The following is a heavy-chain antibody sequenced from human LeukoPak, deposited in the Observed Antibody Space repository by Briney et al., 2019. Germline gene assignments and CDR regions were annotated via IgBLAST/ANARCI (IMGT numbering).Heavy chain of an antibody. CDR1: GFTISSYW. V-gene: IGHV3-74*03. D-gene: IGHD4-23*01. CDR2: INGDGSST. J-gene: IGHJ4*02. CDR3: AKGGTTVVNY. Sequence: GGSLRLSCGATGFTISSYWMHWVRQAPGKGLVWVSRINGDGSSTTYADSVKGRFTISRDNAKNTLYLQMNSLRAEDTAVYYCAKGGTTVVNYWGQGTLVTVSS.